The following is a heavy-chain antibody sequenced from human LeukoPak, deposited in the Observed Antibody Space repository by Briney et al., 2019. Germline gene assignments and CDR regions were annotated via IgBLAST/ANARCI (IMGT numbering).Heavy chain of an antibody. CDR2: IYTSGST. D-gene: IGHD3-10*01. J-gene: IGHJ6*03. Sequence: SETLSPTCTVAGGSISSYYWSWVRQPAGKGLEWIGRIYTSGSTNYNPSLKSGVTMSEETSKNQFSVKLSSVDAADTAVYYCTRERAELLWFGELLSSINYYYMDVWGKGTTVTISS. CDR3: TRERAELLWFGELLSSINYYYMDV. CDR1: GGSISSYY. V-gene: IGHV4-4*07.